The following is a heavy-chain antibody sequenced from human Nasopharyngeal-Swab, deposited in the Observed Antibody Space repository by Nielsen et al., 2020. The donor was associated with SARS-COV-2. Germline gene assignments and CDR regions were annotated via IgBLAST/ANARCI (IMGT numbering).Heavy chain of an antibody. CDR3: ARPRYGGYEISPPNY. CDR1: GYTFTSYY. CDR2: INPSGGST. Sequence: ASVKVSCKASGYTFTSYYVHWVRQAPGQGLEWMGIINPSGGSTSYAQKFQGRVTMTRDTSTSTVYTELSSLRSEDTAVYYCARPRYGGYEISPPNYWGQGTLVTVSS. D-gene: IGHD5-12*01. J-gene: IGHJ4*02. V-gene: IGHV1-46*01.